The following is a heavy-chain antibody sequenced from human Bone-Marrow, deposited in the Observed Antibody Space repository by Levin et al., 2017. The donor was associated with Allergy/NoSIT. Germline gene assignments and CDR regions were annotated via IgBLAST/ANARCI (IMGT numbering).Heavy chain of an antibody. Sequence: GGSLRLSCEASGFTFDDYAMHWVRQAPGKGLEWVSGISWNSGIIGYAGSVKGRFTISRDNAKRSLFLQMNSLRAEDTAFYYCGKDVDQVLFGVETWGQGILVTVSS. CDR2: ISWNSGII. CDR1: GFTFDDYA. D-gene: IGHD3-16*01. J-gene: IGHJ4*02. V-gene: IGHV3-9*01. CDR3: GKDVDQVLFGVET.